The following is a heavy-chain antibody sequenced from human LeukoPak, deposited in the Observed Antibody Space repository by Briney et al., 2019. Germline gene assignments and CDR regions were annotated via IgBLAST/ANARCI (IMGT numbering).Heavy chain of an antibody. CDR1: GYTFTSYG. CDR3: ARDVDTAMVYYYYGMDV. D-gene: IGHD5-18*01. J-gene: IGHJ6*02. Sequence: ASVKVPCKASGYTFTSYGISWVRQAPGQGLEWMGWISAYNGNTNYAQKLQGRVTMTTDTSTSTAYMELRSLRSDDTAVYYCARDVDTAMVYYYYGMDVWGQGTTVTVSS. V-gene: IGHV1-18*01. CDR2: ISAYNGNT.